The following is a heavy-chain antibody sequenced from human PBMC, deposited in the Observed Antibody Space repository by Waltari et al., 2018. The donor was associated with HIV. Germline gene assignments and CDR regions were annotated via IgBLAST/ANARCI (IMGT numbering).Heavy chain of an antibody. CDR2: MSNNSGNT. V-gene: IGHV1-8*01. J-gene: IGHJ2*01. Sequence: QVQLVQSGAEVKKPVASVKVSCKASGYTFTSSYISWVRQATGHGLEWIGWMSNNSGNTGYAQKFQGRITMTRDTPTGTAYMELSSLRSEDTAVYYCARGQNWGASYWYFDLWGRGTLVTVSS. CDR3: ARGQNWGASYWYFDL. CDR1: GYTFTSSY. D-gene: IGHD7-27*01.